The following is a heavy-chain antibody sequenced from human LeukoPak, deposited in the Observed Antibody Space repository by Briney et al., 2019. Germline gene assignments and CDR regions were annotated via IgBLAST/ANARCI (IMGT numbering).Heavy chain of an antibody. CDR3: AKDFCTYSGRTTCPFGY. V-gene: IGHV3-30*18. CDR1: GFTFSSYG. J-gene: IGHJ4*02. Sequence: GRSLRLSCAASGFTFSSYGMHWVRQAPGKGLEWVAVISSDGSNKYYADSVKGRFTISRDTSKNTLYLQMNSLRAEDTAVYYCAKDFCTYSGRTTCPFGYWGQGTLVTVSS. D-gene: IGHD2-2*01. CDR2: ISSDGSNK.